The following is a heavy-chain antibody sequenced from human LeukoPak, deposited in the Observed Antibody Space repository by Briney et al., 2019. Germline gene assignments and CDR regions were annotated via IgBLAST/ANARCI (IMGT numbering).Heavy chain of an antibody. D-gene: IGHD3-10*01. CDR1: GFPFSSYG. V-gene: IGHV3-33*01. CDR3: ARDKNYYGSGSPSLDAFDI. CDR2: IWYDGSSL. J-gene: IGHJ3*02. Sequence: GGSLRLSCAASGFPFSSYGMHWVRQAPGKGLEWVALIWYDGSSLYYADSVKGRFTISKDSSKNTLYLHMNSLRAEDTAVYYCARDKNYYGSGSPSLDAFDIWGQGTMVTVSS.